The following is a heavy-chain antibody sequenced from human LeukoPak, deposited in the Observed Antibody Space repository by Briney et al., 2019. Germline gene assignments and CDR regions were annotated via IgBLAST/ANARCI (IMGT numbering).Heavy chain of an antibody. CDR1: GFTFSSYS. CDR3: ARIEELLWFGELLPYDAFDI. CDR2: ISSSSSYI. Sequence: GGSLRFSCAASGFTFSSYSMNWVRQAPGKGLEWVSSISSSSSYIYYADSVKGRFTISRDNAKNSLYLQMNSLRAEDTAVYYCARIEELLWFGELLPYDAFDIWGQGTMVTVSS. J-gene: IGHJ3*02. D-gene: IGHD3-10*01. V-gene: IGHV3-21*01.